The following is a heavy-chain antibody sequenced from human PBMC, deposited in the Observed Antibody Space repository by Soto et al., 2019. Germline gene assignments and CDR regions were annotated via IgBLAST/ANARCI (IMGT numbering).Heavy chain of an antibody. Sequence: HPGGSLRLSCAASGFTFSSYEMNWVRQAPGKGLEWVSYISSSGSTIYYADSVKGRFTISRDNAKNSLYLQMNSLRAEDTAVYYCARGSGDYYDSSGYSHFDYWGQGTLVTVSS. J-gene: IGHJ4*02. CDR3: ARGSGDYYDSSGYSHFDY. V-gene: IGHV3-48*03. CDR1: GFTFSSYE. CDR2: ISSSGSTI. D-gene: IGHD3-22*01.